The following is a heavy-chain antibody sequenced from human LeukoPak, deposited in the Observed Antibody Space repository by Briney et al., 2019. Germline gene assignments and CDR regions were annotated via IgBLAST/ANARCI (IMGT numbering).Heavy chain of an antibody. CDR2: IYDRGNT. V-gene: IGHV4-39*01. CDR3: ARDYSGNVLRDY. D-gene: IGHD1-26*01. CDR1: GASINSGSYY. J-gene: IGHJ4*02. Sequence: NTSGTLSLTCTVSGASINSGSYYWMWIRQPPRKGLEWIGSIYDRGNTYYNPSLKSRVTISADTSKNQFSLKLSSVTAADTAVYYCARDYSGNVLRDYWGQGTLVTVSS.